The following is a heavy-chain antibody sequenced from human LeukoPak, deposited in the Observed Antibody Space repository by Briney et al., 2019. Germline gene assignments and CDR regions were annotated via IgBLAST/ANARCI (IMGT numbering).Heavy chain of an antibody. J-gene: IGHJ4*02. CDR2: ISNNGGYT. CDR3: AKQLGYCSDGSCYSPY. D-gene: IGHD2-15*01. Sequence: GGSLRLSCAASGFTFGSSAMSWVRQAPGKGLEWVSAISNNGGYTYYADSVQGRFTISRDNSKSTLCLQMNSLRAEDTAVYYCAKQLGYCSDGSCYSPYWGQGTLVTVSS. CDR1: GFTFGSSA. V-gene: IGHV3-23*01.